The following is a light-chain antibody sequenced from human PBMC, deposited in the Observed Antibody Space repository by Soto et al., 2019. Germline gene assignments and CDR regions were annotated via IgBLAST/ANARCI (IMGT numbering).Light chain of an antibody. CDR1: QSVSSY. CDR2: DAS. J-gene: IGKJ1*01. CDR3: LQRSGWPWT. V-gene: IGKV3-11*01. Sequence: EIVLTQSPATLSLSPGERATLSCRASQSVSSYLAWYQQKPGQAPRLLIYDASNRATDIPARFSGSGSGTDFTLTICSLEPEDFAVYYCLQRSGWPWTFGQGTKVEIK.